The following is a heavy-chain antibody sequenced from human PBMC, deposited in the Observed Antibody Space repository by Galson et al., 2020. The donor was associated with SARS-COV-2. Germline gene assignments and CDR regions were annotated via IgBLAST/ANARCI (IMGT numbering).Heavy chain of an antibody. D-gene: IGHD1-26*01. Sequence: GGSLRLSCAASGFTFSSYAMHWVRQSPGKGLEWVAVISYDGSNKYYADSVKGRFILSRDNSKNTLYLQMNRLRAEDTAVYYCARISGSYSSADEYGGQGTMVTASS. V-gene: IGHV3-30-3*01. CDR3: ARISGSYSSADEY. CDR1: GFTFSSYA. J-gene: IGHJ4*02. CDR2: ISYDGSNK.